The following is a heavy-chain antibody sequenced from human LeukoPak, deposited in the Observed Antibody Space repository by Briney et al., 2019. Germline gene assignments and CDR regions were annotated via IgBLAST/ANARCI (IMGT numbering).Heavy chain of an antibody. CDR3: ARDRGAIVGASISHFDY. J-gene: IGHJ4*02. CDR2: IYYSRST. D-gene: IGHD1-26*01. CDR1: GGSISSYY. V-gene: IGHV4-59*01. Sequence: SETLSLTCTVSGGSISSYYWSWLRQPPGKGLEGIGYIYYSRSTNYNPSLKSRVTISVDTSKNQFSLKLSSVTAADTAVYYCARDRGAIVGASISHFDYWGQGPLVTVSS.